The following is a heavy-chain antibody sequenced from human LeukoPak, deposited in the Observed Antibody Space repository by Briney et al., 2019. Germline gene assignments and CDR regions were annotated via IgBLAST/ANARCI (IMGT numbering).Heavy chain of an antibody. CDR2: IYYSGST. V-gene: IGHV4-30-4*08. Sequence: PSETLSLTCTVSGGSISSGDYYWSWIRQPPGKGLEWIGYIYYSGSTYYNPSLKSRVTISVDTSKNQFSLKLSSVTAADTAVYYCARVGPYIVVVPAAPDLYFDYWGQGTLVTVSS. CDR1: GGSISSGDYY. D-gene: IGHD2-2*01. J-gene: IGHJ4*02. CDR3: ARVGPYIVVVPAAPDLYFDY.